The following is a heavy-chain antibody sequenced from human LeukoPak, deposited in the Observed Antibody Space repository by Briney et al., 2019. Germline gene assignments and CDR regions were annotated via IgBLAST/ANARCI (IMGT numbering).Heavy chain of an antibody. CDR2: INPNSGGT. V-gene: IGHV1-2*02. Sequence: RASVKVSFKASGYTFTGYYMHWVRQAPGQGLEWMGWINPNSGGTNYAHKFQGRVTMTRDTYISTAYMQLSRLRSDDTAVYYCGRVHGGRAEAGTVIYYMDVWGKGTTVTVSS. CDR3: GRVHGGRAEAGTVIYYMDV. CDR1: GYTFTGYY. J-gene: IGHJ6*03. D-gene: IGHD4-23*01.